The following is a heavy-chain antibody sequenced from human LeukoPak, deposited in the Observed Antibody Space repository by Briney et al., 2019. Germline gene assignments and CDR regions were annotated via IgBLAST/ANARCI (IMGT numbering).Heavy chain of an antibody. D-gene: IGHD3-3*01. Sequence: GRSLRLSCAASGFTFSSYGMHWVRQAPGKGLEWVAVISYDGSNKYYADSVKGRFTISRDSSKNTLYLQVNSLRAEDTAVYYCAKVLRFLEWAYYGMDVWGQGTTVTVSS. V-gene: IGHV3-30*18. J-gene: IGHJ6*02. CDR2: ISYDGSNK. CDR3: AKVLRFLEWAYYGMDV. CDR1: GFTFSSYG.